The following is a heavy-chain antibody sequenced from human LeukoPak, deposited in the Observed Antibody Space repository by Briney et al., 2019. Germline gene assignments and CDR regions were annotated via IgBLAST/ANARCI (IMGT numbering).Heavy chain of an antibody. CDR3: TTVALRYNWNDGVREDFDY. CDR2: ISYDESNK. J-gene: IGHJ4*02. Sequence: PGRSLRLSCAASGFTFSGFGMHWVRQAPGKGLEWVAVISYDESNKYYADSVKGRFTISRDNSKNTVFLQMNSLRAEDTAVYYCTTVALRYNWNDGVREDFDYWGQGTLVTVSS. D-gene: IGHD1-1*01. CDR1: GFTFSGFG. V-gene: IGHV3-30*03.